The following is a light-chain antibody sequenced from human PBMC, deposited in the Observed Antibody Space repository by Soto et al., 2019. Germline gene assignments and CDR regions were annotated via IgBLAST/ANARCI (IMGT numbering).Light chain of an antibody. J-gene: IGKJ1*01. CDR1: QSVSGN. Sequence: EIVMTQSPATLSVSPGERATLSCRASQSVSGNLAWYQQKPGQAPRLLVYGASTRATGIPARFSGSGSGTEFTLTISSLQSEDFAVYYCQQYNNWPPVTFDQGTKVEIK. CDR3: QQYNNWPPVT. CDR2: GAS. V-gene: IGKV3-15*01.